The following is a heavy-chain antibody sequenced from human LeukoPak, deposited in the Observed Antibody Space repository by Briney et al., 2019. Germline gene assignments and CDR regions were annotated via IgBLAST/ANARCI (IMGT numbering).Heavy chain of an antibody. CDR1: RFTLSTYW. D-gene: IGHD3-3*01. J-gene: IGHJ4*02. CDR3: ARGVPYDSWSGPHYSDY. V-gene: IGHV3-7*01. Sequence: GGSLRLSCAASRFTLSTYWMSWVRQAPGKGLEWVAHIKQDGGQEYYVDSVKGRFTISRDSAKNSLYLQMNSLRAEDTAVYYCARGVPYDSWSGPHYSDYWGQGTLVTVSS. CDR2: IKQDGGQE.